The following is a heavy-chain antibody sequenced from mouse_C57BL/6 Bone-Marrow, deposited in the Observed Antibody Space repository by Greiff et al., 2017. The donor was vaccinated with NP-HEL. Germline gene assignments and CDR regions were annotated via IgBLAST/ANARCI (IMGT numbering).Heavy chain of an antibody. CDR2: IYPRRGNT. J-gene: IGHJ1*03. V-gene: IGHV1-81*01. CDR1: GYTFTSYG. D-gene: IGHD2-2*01. Sequence: VMLVESGAELARPGASVKLSCTASGYTFTSYGISWVQQRTGQGLEWIGEIYPRRGNTYYNEKFKGQATLTADKSSSTAYMELRSLTSEDSAVYFYARSTQRGYGYDRYFDVWGTGTTVTVSS. CDR3: ARSTQRGYGYDRYFDV.